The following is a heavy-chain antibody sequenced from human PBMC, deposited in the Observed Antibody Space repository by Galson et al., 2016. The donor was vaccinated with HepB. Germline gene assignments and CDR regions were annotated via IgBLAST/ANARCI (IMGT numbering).Heavy chain of an antibody. CDR3: GRGPNTASSPGDY. D-gene: IGHD2/OR15-2a*01. J-gene: IGHJ4*02. CDR2: IYRDDNT. CDR1: GFNVSGNY. V-gene: IGHV3-53*01. Sequence: SLRLSCAASGFNVSGNYMTWFRQAPGKGLQWVSTIYRDDNTYYAASVKGRFTISRDNARNTLYLQMNSLRDDDTAIYFWGRGPNTASSPGDYWGQGTLVAVSS.